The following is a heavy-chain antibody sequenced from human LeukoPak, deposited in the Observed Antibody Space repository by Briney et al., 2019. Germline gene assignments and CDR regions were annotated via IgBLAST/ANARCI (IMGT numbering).Heavy chain of an antibody. D-gene: IGHD6-13*01. CDR1: GFTFSSYG. CDR3: ARTLIAAAGTVFYYGMDV. CDR2: IWYDGSNK. J-gene: IGHJ6*02. V-gene: IGHV3-33*01. Sequence: PGGSLRLSCAASGFTFSSYGMHWVRQAPGKGLEWVAVIWYDGSNKYYADSVKGRFTISRDNSKNTLYLQMNSLRAEDTAVYYCARTLIAAAGTVFYYGMDVWGQGTTVTVSS.